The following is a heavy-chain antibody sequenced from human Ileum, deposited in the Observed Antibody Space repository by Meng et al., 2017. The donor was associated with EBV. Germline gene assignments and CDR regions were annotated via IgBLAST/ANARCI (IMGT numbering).Heavy chain of an antibody. V-gene: IGHV4-39*01. J-gene: IGHJ4*02. Sequence: LLRQAPGPGLVKPSETLSLTVSVSGGSISSSNYCWGWIRQPPGKGLEWIQSICYTDYTYYNPSLKSRVTISADKSKNQFSLRLNSLTAADTAVYYCAMGPDYAKTGYWGQGTLVTVSS. CDR2: ICYTDYT. CDR1: GGSISSSNYC. D-gene: IGHD4-17*01. CDR3: AMGPDYAKTGY.